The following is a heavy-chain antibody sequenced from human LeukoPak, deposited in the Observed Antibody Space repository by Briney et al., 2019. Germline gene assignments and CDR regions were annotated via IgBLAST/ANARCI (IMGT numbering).Heavy chain of an antibody. CDR3: ASQTGITTFGHASANFDY. CDR1: GGSISSGDYY. CDR2: IYYSGST. Sequence: SQTLSFTCTVSGGSISSGDYYWSWIRQPPGKGLEWIGYIYYSGSTYYNPSLKSRVTISVDTSKNQFSLKLSSVTAADTTVYYCASQTGITTFGHASANFDYWGQGTLVTVSS. J-gene: IGHJ4*02. D-gene: IGHD3-3*01. V-gene: IGHV4-30-4*01.